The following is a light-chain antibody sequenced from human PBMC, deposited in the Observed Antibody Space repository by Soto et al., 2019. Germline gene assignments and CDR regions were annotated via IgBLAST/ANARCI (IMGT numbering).Light chain of an antibody. CDR1: QSISSY. CDR3: QQRYSTPLT. CDR2: AAS. V-gene: IGKV1-39*01. Sequence: DLQMTQSPSSLSASVGDRVTITCRASQSISSYLNWYQQKPWKAPKLLIYAASSLQSVVPSRFSGSGSGTDFTLTISSLQPEDFATYYCQQRYSTPLTFGGGTKGEIK. J-gene: IGKJ4*01.